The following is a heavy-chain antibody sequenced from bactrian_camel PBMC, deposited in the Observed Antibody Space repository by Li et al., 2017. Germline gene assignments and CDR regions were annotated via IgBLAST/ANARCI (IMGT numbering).Heavy chain of an antibody. V-gene: IGHV3S55*01. J-gene: IGHJ4*01. Sequence: HVQLVESGGGSVQAGGSLRLSCAASGYTYSSVCMGWFRQAPGEEREGVAGFERDGLTQYADPVKGRFTISKDNIKNTLYLQMDSLKPEDTGLYYCAARLCGALGSLAAHLYTIGARGPRSPSP. CDR3: AARLCGALGSLAAHLYT. D-gene: IGHD5*01. CDR1: GYTYSSVC. CDR2: FERDGLT.